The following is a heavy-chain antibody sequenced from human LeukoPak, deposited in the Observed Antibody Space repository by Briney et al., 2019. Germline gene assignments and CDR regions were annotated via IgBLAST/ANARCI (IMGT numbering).Heavy chain of an antibody. CDR2: ISTSTTTI. Sequence: GGSLRLSCEAAVFTFSSYSMNWVRQAAGKGLEWISYISTSTTTIYYANSVKGRFTISRDNAKKSLYLQMNSLRVEDTAVYYCARVIVFRGYMDVWGKGTTVTVSS. CDR3: ARVIVFRGYMDV. CDR1: VFTFSSYS. V-gene: IGHV3-48*01. J-gene: IGHJ6*03. D-gene: IGHD1-26*01.